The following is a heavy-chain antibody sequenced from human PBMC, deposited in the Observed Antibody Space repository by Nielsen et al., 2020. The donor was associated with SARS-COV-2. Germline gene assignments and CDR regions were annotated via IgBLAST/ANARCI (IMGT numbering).Heavy chain of an antibody. V-gene: IGHV3-11*04. Sequence: GESLKISCAASGFTFSDYYMSWIRQAPGKGLEWVSYISSSGSTIYYADSVKGRFTISRDNAKNSLYLQMNSLRAEDTAVYYCARDRTNGVCPGYWGQGTLVTVSS. J-gene: IGHJ4*02. CDR1: GFTFSDYY. D-gene: IGHD2-8*01. CDR3: ARDRTNGVCPGY. CDR2: ISSSGSTI.